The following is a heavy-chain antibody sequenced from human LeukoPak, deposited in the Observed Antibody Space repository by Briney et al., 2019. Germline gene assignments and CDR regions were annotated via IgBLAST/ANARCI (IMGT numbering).Heavy chain of an antibody. D-gene: IGHD6-25*01. V-gene: IGHV3-53*01. CDR1: GFGVNNNY. CDR2: ISSGGST. Sequence: GGSLRLSCVASGFGVNNNYMNWVRQGPGKGLEWVSVISSGGSTYYADSVTGRFTISRDNSKNTLYLQMNSLRVEDTAVYYCGRDLIGTAASWDCWGQGTLVTVSS. CDR3: GRDLIGTAASWDC. J-gene: IGHJ4*02.